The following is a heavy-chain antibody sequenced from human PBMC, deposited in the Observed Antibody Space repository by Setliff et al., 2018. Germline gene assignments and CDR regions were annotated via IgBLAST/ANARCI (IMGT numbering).Heavy chain of an antibody. V-gene: IGHV1-46*01. CDR1: GYTFTSYF. CDR2: INPSGGST. D-gene: IGHD3-10*01. CDR3: ARGPYGSGRHGWFDP. Sequence: ASVTVSCKASGYTFTSYFIHWVRQAPGQGLEWMGIINPSGGSTSYAQKFQGRVTMTRDTSTRTVYMELSSLRSEDTAMYYCARGPYGSGRHGWFDPWGQGTLVTVSS. J-gene: IGHJ5*02.